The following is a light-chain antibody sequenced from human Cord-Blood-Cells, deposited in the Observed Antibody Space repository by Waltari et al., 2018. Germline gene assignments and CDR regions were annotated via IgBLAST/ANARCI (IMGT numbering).Light chain of an antibody. V-gene: IGKV3-20*01. CDR1: QRISSSY. CDR3: QQYGSSIT. CDR2: GAS. J-gene: IGKJ5*01. Sequence: EIVLTQSPCTLSLSPGERATLSCRASQRISSSYLAWYQQKPGQAPRLLIYGASSRATGIPDRFSGSGSGTDFTLTISRLEPEDFAVYYCQQYGSSITFGQGTRLEIK.